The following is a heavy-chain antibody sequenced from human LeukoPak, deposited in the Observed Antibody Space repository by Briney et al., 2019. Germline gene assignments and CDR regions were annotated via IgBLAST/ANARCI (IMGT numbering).Heavy chain of an antibody. CDR3: AKVPYDSSGYSTYYFDY. V-gene: IGHV3-23*01. D-gene: IGHD3-22*01. CDR1: GFTFSSYV. CDR2: ISGSGGST. J-gene: IGHJ4*02. Sequence: GGSLRLSCAASGFTFSSYVMSWVRRAPGKGLEWVSAISGSGGSTYYADSVKGRFTISRDNSKDTLYLQMNSLRAEDTAVYYCAKVPYDSSGYSTYYFDYWGQGTLVTVSS.